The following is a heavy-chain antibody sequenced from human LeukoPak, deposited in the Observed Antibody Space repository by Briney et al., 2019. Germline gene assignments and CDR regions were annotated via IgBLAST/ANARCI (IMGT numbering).Heavy chain of an antibody. CDR1: GFAFSNYE. CDR3: AREGVFSAAAGTGLFDY. V-gene: IGHV3-48*03. J-gene: IGHJ4*02. CDR2: ISSSGSTI. Sequence: GGSLRLSCAASGFAFSNYEMNWVRQAPGRGLEWVSYISSSGSTIFYADSVKGRFTISRDNAKNSLFLQMNSLRAEDTAVYYCAREGVFSAAAGTGLFDYWGQGTLVTVSS. D-gene: IGHD6-13*01.